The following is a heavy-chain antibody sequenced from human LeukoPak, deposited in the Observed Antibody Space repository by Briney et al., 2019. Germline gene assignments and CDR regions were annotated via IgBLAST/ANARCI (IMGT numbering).Heavy chain of an antibody. CDR1: GGSISNSRYY. V-gene: IGHV4-39*01. D-gene: IGHD6-13*01. J-gene: IGHJ3*01. CDR2: IYYSGNT. CDR3: ARLFSSSWYRGAFDL. Sequence: PSDTLSLTCSVSGGSISNSRYYWGWISRPPAPGPAWIGSIYYSGNTYYNPSLKSRVTISVDTSKIQFSLKLSSVTAADTAVYYCARLFSSSWYRGAFDLWGQGTMVTVSS.